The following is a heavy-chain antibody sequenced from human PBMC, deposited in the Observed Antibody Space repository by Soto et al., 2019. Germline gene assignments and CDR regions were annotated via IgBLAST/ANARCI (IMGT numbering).Heavy chain of an antibody. J-gene: IGHJ6*02. CDR1: GGSISSYY. CDR3: ARDGSRYCSSTSCYSGHYYYGMDV. Sequence: SETLSLTCTVSGGSISSYYWSWIRQPPGKGLEWIGYIYYSGSTNYNPSLKSRVTISVDTSKNQFSLKLSSVTAADTAVYYCARDGSRYCSSTSCYSGHYYYGMDVWGQGTTVTVSS. V-gene: IGHV4-59*01. CDR2: IYYSGST. D-gene: IGHD2-2*01.